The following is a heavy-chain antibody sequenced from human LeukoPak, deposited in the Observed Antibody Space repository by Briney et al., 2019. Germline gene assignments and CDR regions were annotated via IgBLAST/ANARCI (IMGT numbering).Heavy chain of an antibody. Sequence: PGGSLRLSCAASGFTFSSYALSWVRQAPGKGLEWVSAISDSGGRTDYIDSVKGRFTISRDNTKKSLYLQMNSLRAEDTAVYYCARESSGRRVQTFDYWGQGTLVTVSS. CDR3: ARESSGRRVQTFDY. D-gene: IGHD1-1*01. CDR2: ISDSGGRT. J-gene: IGHJ4*02. CDR1: GFTFSSYA. V-gene: IGHV3-23*01.